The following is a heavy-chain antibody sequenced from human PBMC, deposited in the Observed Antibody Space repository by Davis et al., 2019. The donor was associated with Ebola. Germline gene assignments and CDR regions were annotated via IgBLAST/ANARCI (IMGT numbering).Heavy chain of an antibody. V-gene: IGHV4-59*01. CDR2: IYYSGRT. J-gene: IGHJ4*02. CDR1: GGSISSYY. D-gene: IGHD4-23*01. Sequence: SETLSLTCTVSGGSISSYYWSWIRQPPGRGLEWIGYIYYSGRTSYNPSLESRLTISVDTSKNQFSLKLTSMTIADTAVYYCAREGGNSYFEFWGQGILVTVSS. CDR3: AREGGNSYFEF.